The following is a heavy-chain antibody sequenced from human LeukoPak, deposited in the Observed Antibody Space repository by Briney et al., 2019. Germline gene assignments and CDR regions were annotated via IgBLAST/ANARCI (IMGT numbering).Heavy chain of an antibody. D-gene: IGHD3-10*01. CDR1: GGSISSSNW. Sequence: PSETLSFTCAVSGGSISSSNWWSWVRQPPGKGLEWIGEIYHSGSTNYNPSLKSRVTISVDKSKNQFSLKLSSVTAADTAVYYCARDYYGSGSPIDAFDIWGQGTMVTVSS. CDR3: ARDYYGSGSPIDAFDI. V-gene: IGHV4-4*02. CDR2: IYHSGST. J-gene: IGHJ3*02.